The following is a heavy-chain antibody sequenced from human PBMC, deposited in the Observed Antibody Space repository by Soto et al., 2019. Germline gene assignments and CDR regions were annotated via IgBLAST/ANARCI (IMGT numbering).Heavy chain of an antibody. V-gene: IGHV1-18*04. D-gene: IGHD1-26*01. J-gene: IGHJ6*02. CDR1: GYPFTTYG. Sequence: ASVKVSCKAAGYPFTTYGINWVRQAPGQGLEWMGWISPYNGDTNYAQKIQGRVTMTTDTSTRTAYMELRSLRSDDTAVYYCEREVGHMDVWGQGTTVSVSS. CDR3: EREVGHMDV. CDR2: ISPYNGDT.